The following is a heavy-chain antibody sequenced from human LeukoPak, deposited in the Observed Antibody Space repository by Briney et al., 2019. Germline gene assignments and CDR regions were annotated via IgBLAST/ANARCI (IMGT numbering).Heavy chain of an antibody. Sequence: GRSLRLSCAASGFTFSSYAMHWVRQAPGKGLEWVAVISYDGSNKYYADSVKGRFTISRDNSKNTLYLQMNSLRAEDTAAYYCARDLVEDAAVTYRLYGMDVWGKGTTVTVSS. J-gene: IGHJ6*04. V-gene: IGHV3-30*04. CDR2: ISYDGSNK. CDR1: GFTFSSYA. D-gene: IGHD4-17*01. CDR3: ARDLVEDAAVTYRLYGMDV.